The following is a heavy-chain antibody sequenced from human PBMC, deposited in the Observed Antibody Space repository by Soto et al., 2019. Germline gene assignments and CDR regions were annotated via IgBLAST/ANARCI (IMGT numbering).Heavy chain of an antibody. CDR3: AIEVFSSLYYYYYYMDV. CDR1: GFTFSSYG. CDR2: IWYDGSNK. V-gene: IGHV3-33*01. Sequence: QVQLVESGGGVVQPGRSLRLSCAASGFTFSSYGMHWVRQAPGKGLEWVAVIWYDGSNKYYADSVKGRFTISRDNSKNTLYLQMNSLRAEDTAVYYCAIEVFSSLYYYYYYMDVWGKGTTVTVSS. J-gene: IGHJ6*03.